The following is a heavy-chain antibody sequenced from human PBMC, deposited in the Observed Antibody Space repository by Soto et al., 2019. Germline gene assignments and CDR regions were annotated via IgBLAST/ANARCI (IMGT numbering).Heavy chain of an antibody. D-gene: IGHD3-22*01. CDR1: GFTFSSYA. CDR3: AKGPIWYASSGYYPAFDY. Sequence: GGSLRLSSAASGFTFSSYAMSWVRQAQGKGLEWVSAIRGSGGSTYYADSVKGRFTISRDNSKNTLYLQMNSLRAEDTAVYYCAKGPIWYASSGYYPAFDYWGQGTLVTVSS. CDR2: IRGSGGST. V-gene: IGHV3-23*01. J-gene: IGHJ4*02.